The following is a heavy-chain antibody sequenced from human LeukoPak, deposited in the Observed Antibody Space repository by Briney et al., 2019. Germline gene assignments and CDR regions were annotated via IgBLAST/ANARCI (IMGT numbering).Heavy chain of an antibody. D-gene: IGHD3-10*01. J-gene: IGHJ5*02. CDR1: GYTFTGYY. Sequence: GASVKVSCKASGYTFTGYYMHWVRQAPGQGLEWMGWINPNSGGTNYAQKFQGRVTMTRDTSISTAYMDLSRLRSDDTAVYYCARVLVVRGVIITNWFDPWGQGTLVTVSS. CDR2: INPNSGGT. CDR3: ARVLVVRGVIITNWFDP. V-gene: IGHV1-2*02.